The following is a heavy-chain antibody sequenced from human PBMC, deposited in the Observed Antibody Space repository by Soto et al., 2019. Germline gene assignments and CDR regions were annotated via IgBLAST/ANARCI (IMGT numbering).Heavy chain of an antibody. J-gene: IGHJ4*02. CDR1: GFTFDDYA. CDR2: ISWNSGSI. V-gene: IGHV3-9*01. CDR3: AKDLIYPYGGLDY. Sequence: GWSLRLSCAASGFTFDDYAMHWVRQAPGKGLEWVSGISWNSGSIGYADSVKGRFTISRDNAKNSLYLQMNSLRAEDTALYYCAKDLIYPYGGLDYWGQGTLVTVSS. D-gene: IGHD4-17*01.